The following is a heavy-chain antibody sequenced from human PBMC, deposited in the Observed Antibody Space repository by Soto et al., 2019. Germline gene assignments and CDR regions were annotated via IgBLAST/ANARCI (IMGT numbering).Heavy chain of an antibody. D-gene: IGHD2-15*01. V-gene: IGHV3-15*07. CDR2: IKTNTEGGTT. CDR1: GLTISNAW. J-gene: IGHJ6*02. CDR3: TTGSVEGV. Sequence: EVQLVESGRGFIYPGGSLRLSCAASGLTISNAWMNWVRQAPGKGLEWVGRIKTNTEGGTTDYAAAVKGRFTVSRDDSKNTLYLQMNSLKTEDTDVYYCTTGSVEGVWGQGTTVTVSS.